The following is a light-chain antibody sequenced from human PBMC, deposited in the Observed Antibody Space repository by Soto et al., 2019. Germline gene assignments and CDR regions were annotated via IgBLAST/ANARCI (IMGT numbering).Light chain of an antibody. V-gene: IGKV3-20*01. Sequence: EIMMTQSPGNLSLSPGERATLSCRASQSVSSRSLAWYQQKPGQAPRLLIYGASNRATGIPDRFSGSGSVTDFTLTISRLEPEEFAMYYCQQFGTSRLTCGGGTKVEIK. CDR3: QQFGTSRLT. CDR2: GAS. CDR1: QSVSSRS. J-gene: IGKJ4*01.